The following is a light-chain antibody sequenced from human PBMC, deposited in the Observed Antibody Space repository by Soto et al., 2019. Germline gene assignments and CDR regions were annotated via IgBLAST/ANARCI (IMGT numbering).Light chain of an antibody. CDR2: DVS. Sequence: DIQMTQSPSSLSASVGDTVTMTCRASQSIALSVNWYQQKPGKAPKLLIYDVSALKRGVPPRFSGSGSGTEFTLTISSLQPEDFATYYCQQYDSFSVTFGQGTKVDIK. J-gene: IGKJ1*01. CDR1: QSIALS. CDR3: QQYDSFSVT. V-gene: IGKV1-5*01.